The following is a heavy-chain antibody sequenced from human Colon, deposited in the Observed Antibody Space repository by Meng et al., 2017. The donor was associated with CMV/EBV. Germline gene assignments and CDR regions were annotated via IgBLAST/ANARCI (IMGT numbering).Heavy chain of an antibody. J-gene: IGHJ4*02. Sequence: GESLKISCAASGFTFSNCAMTWVRQAPGKRLEWVSAITTSGGGRYYAASVKGRFTISRDNSKNTLYLQMHSLRVEDTALYYCAKATDFASWGQGTLVTVSS. V-gene: IGHV3-23*01. CDR2: ITTSGGGR. CDR1: GFTFSNCA. D-gene: IGHD2-21*01. CDR3: AKATDFAS.